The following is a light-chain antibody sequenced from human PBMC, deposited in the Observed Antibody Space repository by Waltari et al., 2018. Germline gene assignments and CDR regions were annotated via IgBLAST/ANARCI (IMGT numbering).Light chain of an antibody. CDR3: QQRSNWPRGT. V-gene: IGKV3-11*01. CDR1: QSVSSY. Sequence: EIVLTQSLATLSLSPGERAPLSCRASQSVSSYLSWYQQKPGEAPSHLIYDASNRATGIPARFSGSGSGTDVTLSISSLEPEDFAVYYCQQRSNWPRGTFGQGTKVEIK. J-gene: IGKJ1*01. CDR2: DAS.